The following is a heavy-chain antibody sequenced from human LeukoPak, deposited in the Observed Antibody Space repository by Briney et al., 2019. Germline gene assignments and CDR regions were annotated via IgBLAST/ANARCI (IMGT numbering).Heavy chain of an antibody. V-gene: IGHV3-33*01. Sequence: GGSLRLSCAASGFTFSSYGMHWVRQAPGKGLEWVAVIWYDGSNKYYADSVKGRFTISRDNSKNTLYLQMNSLRADDTAVYYCTRVSLSGEGDYWGQGTLVTVSS. D-gene: IGHD1-26*01. CDR3: TRVSLSGEGDY. CDR1: GFTFSSYG. CDR2: IWYDGSNK. J-gene: IGHJ4*02.